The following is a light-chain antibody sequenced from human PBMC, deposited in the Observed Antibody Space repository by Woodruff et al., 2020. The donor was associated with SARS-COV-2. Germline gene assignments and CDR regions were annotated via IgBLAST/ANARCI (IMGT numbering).Light chain of an antibody. V-gene: IGKV1-9*01. Sequence: SGVPSRFSGSGSGTEFTLTISSLQPEDFATYYCQQLNSYPPSITFGQGTRLEIK. J-gene: IGKJ5*01. CDR3: QQLNSYPPSIT.